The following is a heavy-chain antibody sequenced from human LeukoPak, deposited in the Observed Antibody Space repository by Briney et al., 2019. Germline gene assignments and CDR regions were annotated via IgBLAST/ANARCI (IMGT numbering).Heavy chain of an antibody. J-gene: IGHJ4*02. D-gene: IGHD3-9*01. CDR1: GFTFSSYA. CDR2: ISGSGGST. V-gene: IGHV3-23*01. CDR3: AKPSLPKTRAIYDILTGYSSYFDY. Sequence: GGSLRLSCAASGFTFSSYAMSWVRQAPGKGLEWVSAISGSGGSTYYADSVKGRFTISRDNSKNTLYLQMNSLRAEDTAVYYCAKPSLPKTRAIYDILTGYSSYFDYWGQGTLVTVSS.